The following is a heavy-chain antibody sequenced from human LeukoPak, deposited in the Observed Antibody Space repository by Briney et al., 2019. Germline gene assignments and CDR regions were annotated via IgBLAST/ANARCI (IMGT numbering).Heavy chain of an antibody. CDR2: IRAYNGNT. CDR1: GYTFTSYG. J-gene: IGHJ5*02. V-gene: IGHV1-18*01. Sequence: RASVKVSCKASGYTFTSYGISWVRQAPGQGLEWMGWIRAYNGNTNYAQKLQGRVTMTTDTSTSTAYMELRSLRSDDTAVYYCAREVSRGSGWFPRFDPWGQGTLVTVSS. CDR3: AREVSRGSGWFPRFDP. D-gene: IGHD6-19*01.